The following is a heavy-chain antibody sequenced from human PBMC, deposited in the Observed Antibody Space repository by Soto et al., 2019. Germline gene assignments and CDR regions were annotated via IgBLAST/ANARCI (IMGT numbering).Heavy chain of an antibody. V-gene: IGHV4-39*01. CDR3: ARASAQYDSGTYEGGYYYFDS. J-gene: IGHJ4*02. CDR2: IIYSGDI. D-gene: IGHD3-10*01. Sequence: SETLSLTCNVSGASISSYNYWGWFRQPPGKGLEWIGSIIYSGDIMYNPSLQSRLTLFVDTSKNQFSLKLSSVTAADTAVYYCARASAQYDSGTYEGGYYYFDSWGQGTPVTVSS. CDR1: GASISSYNY.